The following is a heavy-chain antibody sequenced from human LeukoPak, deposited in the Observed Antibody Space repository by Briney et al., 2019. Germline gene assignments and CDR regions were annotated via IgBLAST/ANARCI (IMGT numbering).Heavy chain of an antibody. CDR1: GFTFNSYG. D-gene: IGHD4-23*01. J-gene: IGHJ4*02. CDR2: ISYDGSNK. V-gene: IGHV3-30*03. Sequence: PGGSLRLSCAASGFTFNSYGMHWVRQAPGEGLEWVAVISYDGSNKYYADSVKGRFTISRDNSKNTLYLQMNSLRAEDTAVYYCARDYGGSSPFDYWGQGTLVTVSS. CDR3: ARDYGGSSPFDY.